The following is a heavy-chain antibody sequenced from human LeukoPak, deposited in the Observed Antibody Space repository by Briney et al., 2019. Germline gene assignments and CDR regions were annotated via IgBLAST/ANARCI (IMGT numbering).Heavy chain of an antibody. V-gene: IGHV3-23*01. Sequence: PGGSLRLSCTASGFTFSSYAMSWVRQAPGKGLEWVSAISDSGSNTYFADSLKGRFTISRDNSKNTLYLQMNSLRAEDTAVYYCAKNPYGSGSSSCYFDYWGQGTLVTVSS. D-gene: IGHD3-10*01. J-gene: IGHJ4*02. CDR3: AKNPYGSGSSSCYFDY. CDR2: ISDSGSNT. CDR1: GFTFSSYA.